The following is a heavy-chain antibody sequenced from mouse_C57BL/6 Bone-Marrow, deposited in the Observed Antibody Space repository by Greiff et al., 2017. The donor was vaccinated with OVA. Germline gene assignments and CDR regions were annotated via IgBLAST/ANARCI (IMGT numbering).Heavy chain of an antibody. V-gene: IGHV1-54*01. CDR3: ARSRDGYLFAY. CDR1: RYAFTNYL. CDR2: INPGSGGT. Sequence: QVQLQQSGAELVRPGTSVKVSCKASRYAFTNYLIEWVKQRPGQGLEWIGVINPGSGGTNYNEKFKGKATLTADKSSSTAYMQLSSLTSEDSAVYFCARSRDGYLFAYWGQGTLVTVSA. D-gene: IGHD2-3*01. J-gene: IGHJ3*01.